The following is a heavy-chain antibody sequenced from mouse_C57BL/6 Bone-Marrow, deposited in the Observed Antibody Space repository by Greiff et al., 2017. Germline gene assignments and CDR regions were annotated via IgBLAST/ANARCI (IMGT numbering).Heavy chain of an antibody. CDR1: GFSLSTFGMG. D-gene: IGHD2-2*01. V-gene: IGHV8-8*01. CDR3: AGGYDKGYAMDY. CDR2: IWWDDDK. J-gene: IGHJ4*01. Sequence: QVTLKESGPWILQPSQTPSLTFSFSGFSLSTFGMGVGWIRQPSGKGLEWLAHIWWDDDKYYNPALKSRLTISKDTSKNQVFLKSANVDTADTATYYCAGGYDKGYAMDYWGQGTSVTVSS.